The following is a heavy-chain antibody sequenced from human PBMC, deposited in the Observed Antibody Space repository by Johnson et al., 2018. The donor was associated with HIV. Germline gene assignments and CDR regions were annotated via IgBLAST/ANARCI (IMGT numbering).Heavy chain of an antibody. V-gene: IGHV3-7*01. Sequence: VQLVESGGGVVQPGRSLRLSCAASGFTVSSNYMSWVRQAPGKGLEWVASMNQGSEKYYVDSVKGRFTISRDSPKNSLFLQMNSLRVDDTAVYYCAREGVGTLDFTSSVRRVKSAFDIWGQGTMVSVSS. CDR3: AREGVGTLDFTSSVRRVKSAFDI. CDR1: GFTVSSNY. D-gene: IGHD3-10*01. CDR2: MNQGSEK. J-gene: IGHJ3*02.